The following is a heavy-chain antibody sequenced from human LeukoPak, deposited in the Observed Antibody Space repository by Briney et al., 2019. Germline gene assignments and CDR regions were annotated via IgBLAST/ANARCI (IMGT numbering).Heavy chain of an antibody. D-gene: IGHD5-12*01. CDR2: IYSGGST. CDR3: AREELRLGYFDY. J-gene: IGHJ4*02. CDR1: GFTVSSNY. Sequence: AGGSLRLSCAASGFTVSSNYMSWVRQAPGKGLEWVSVIYSGGSTYYADSVKGRFTISRDNSKNTLYLQMNSLRAEDTAVYYCAREELRLGYFDYWGQGTLVTVSS. V-gene: IGHV3-53*01.